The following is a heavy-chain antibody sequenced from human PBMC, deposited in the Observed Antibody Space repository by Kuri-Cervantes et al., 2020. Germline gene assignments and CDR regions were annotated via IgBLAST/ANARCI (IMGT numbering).Heavy chain of an antibody. V-gene: IGHV4-39*07. CDR1: RGSITTTTSYF. J-gene: IGHJ6*03. D-gene: IGHD3-22*01. Sequence: SETLSLTCTVSRGSITTTTSYFWGWIRQPPGKGLEWIGSIYHSGSTYYNPSLKSRVTISVDTSKNQFSLKLSSVTAADTAVYYCARAENYDSSGHRWRYYYMDVWGKGTTVTVSS. CDR2: IYHSGST. CDR3: ARAENYDSSGHRWRYYYMDV.